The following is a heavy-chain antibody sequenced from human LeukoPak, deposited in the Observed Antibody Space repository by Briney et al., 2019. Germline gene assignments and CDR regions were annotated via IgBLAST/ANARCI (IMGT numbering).Heavy chain of an antibody. CDR1: GDNLSSNSAT. CDR3: ASGRGSSAGFDH. CDR2: TYYRSQWNN. V-gene: IGHV6-1*01. D-gene: IGHD6-6*01. J-gene: IGHJ4*02. Sequence: QTLSLTRALCGDNLSSNSATWHWIGQPPLRGLEWLGRTYYRSQWNNDYAASVKSRIDINPETSKNQFSLQLNSVTPEDTAVYYCASGRGSSAGFDHWGQGTLVTVSS.